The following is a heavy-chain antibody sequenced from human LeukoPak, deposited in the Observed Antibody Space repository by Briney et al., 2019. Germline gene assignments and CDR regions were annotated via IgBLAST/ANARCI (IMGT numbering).Heavy chain of an antibody. CDR2: IYHSGST. V-gene: IGHV4-38-2*01. CDR3: ARLPYSSSWAYWYFDL. D-gene: IGHD6-13*01. Sequence: SETLSLTCAVSGYSISSGYYWGWIRQPPGQGLESIGSIYHSGSTYYNPSLKSRVTISVDTSKNQFSLKLSSVTAADTAVYYCARLPYSSSWAYWYFDLWGRGTLVTVSS. J-gene: IGHJ2*01. CDR1: GYSISSGYY.